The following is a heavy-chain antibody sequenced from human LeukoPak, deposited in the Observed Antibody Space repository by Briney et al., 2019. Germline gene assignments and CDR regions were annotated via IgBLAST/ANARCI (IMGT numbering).Heavy chain of an antibody. CDR2: INPSGGST. Sequence: GASVKVSCKASGYTFTSYYMHWVRQAPGQGLEWMGIINPSGGSTSYAQKFQGRVTMTRDTSTSTVYMELSSLRSEDTAVYYCARVASSSWYGYYYYYMDVWGKGTTVTISS. J-gene: IGHJ6*03. V-gene: IGHV1-46*01. D-gene: IGHD6-13*01. CDR1: GYTFTSYY. CDR3: ARVASSSWYGYYYYYMDV.